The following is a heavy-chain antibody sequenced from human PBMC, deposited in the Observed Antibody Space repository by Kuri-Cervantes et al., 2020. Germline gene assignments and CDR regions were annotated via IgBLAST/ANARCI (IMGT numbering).Heavy chain of an antibody. D-gene: IGHD5-18*01. V-gene: IGHV3-30-3*01. CDR3: ARDGYSCGQPTTPFDY. J-gene: IGHJ4*02. CDR2: ISYDGSNK. CDR1: GFTFSSYA. Sequence: GESLKISCAASGFTFSSYAMHWVRQAPGKGLEWVAVISYDGSNKYYADSVKGRFTISRDNSKNTLYLQMNSLRDEDTAVYYCARDGYSCGQPTTPFDYWGQGTLVTVSS.